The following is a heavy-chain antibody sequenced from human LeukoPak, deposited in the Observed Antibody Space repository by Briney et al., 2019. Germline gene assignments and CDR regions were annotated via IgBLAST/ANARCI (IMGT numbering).Heavy chain of an antibody. CDR2: INPRGGST. J-gene: IGHJ4*02. Sequence: GASVKVSCKASGYTFTSHFMHWVRQAPGQGLEWMGIINPRGGSTSYTQKFQGRVTMTRDTSTSTVYMELSSLRSEDTAVYYCARGASVVLIAGALDYWGQGTLVTVSS. D-gene: IGHD2-15*01. V-gene: IGHV1-46*01. CDR3: ARGASVVLIAGALDY. CDR1: GYTFTSHF.